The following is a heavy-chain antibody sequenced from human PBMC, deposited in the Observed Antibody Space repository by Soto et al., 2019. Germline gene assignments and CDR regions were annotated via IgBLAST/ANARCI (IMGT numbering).Heavy chain of an antibody. Sequence: QVQLQESGPGLVKPSETLSLTCTVSGGSISTYYWSWIRQPPGKGLEWIGNIYYSGSTSYNPSLKSRVTISVDTSKNQFSLNLYSVTAADTAVYYCARDWVSGELSRFDYWGQGALVTVSS. CDR2: IYYSGST. CDR1: GGSISTYY. V-gene: IGHV4-59*01. D-gene: IGHD3-10*01. J-gene: IGHJ4*02. CDR3: ARDWVSGELSRFDY.